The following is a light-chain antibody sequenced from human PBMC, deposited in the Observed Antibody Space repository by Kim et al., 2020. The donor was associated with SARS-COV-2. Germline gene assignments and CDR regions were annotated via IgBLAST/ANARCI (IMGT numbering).Light chain of an antibody. J-gene: IGKJ2*01. CDR2: GAS. Sequence: EIVLTQSPGTLSLSPGEGATLSCRASQSVSSSSVVWYQQKLGQAPRLLIYGASSRATGNPDRFSGSGSGTDFTLTISRLEPEDFAVYYCQQYGSSQYTFGQGTKLEI. CDR1: QSVSSSS. CDR3: QQYGSSQYT. V-gene: IGKV3-20*01.